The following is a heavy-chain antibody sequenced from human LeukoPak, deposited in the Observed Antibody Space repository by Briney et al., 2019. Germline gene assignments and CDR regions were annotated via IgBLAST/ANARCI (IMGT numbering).Heavy chain of an antibody. CDR1: GGSISSSNW. CDR3: ARLYGSGSYYAQYYFDY. D-gene: IGHD3-10*01. J-gene: IGHJ4*02. CDR2: IYHSGST. Sequence: SETLSLTCAVSGGSISSSNWWSWVRQPPGKGLEWIGEIYHSGSTNYNPSLKSRVTISVDKSKNQFSLKLSSVTAADTAVYYCARLYGSGSYYAQYYFDYWGQGTPVTVSS. V-gene: IGHV4-4*02.